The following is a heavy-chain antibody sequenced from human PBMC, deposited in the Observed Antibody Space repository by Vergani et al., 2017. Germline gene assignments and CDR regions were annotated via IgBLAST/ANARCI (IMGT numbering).Heavy chain of an antibody. Sequence: EVQLVQSGAEVKKPGESLKISCKGSGYSFTSYWIGWVRQRPGKGLEWMGIIYPGDSDTRYSPSFQGQVTISADKSISTAYLQGRSLKASDTAMYYCARTYYVYSSGSNGAFDIWGQGTMVTVSS. CDR3: ARTYYVYSSGSNGAFDI. J-gene: IGHJ3*02. CDR1: GYSFTSYW. D-gene: IGHD3-22*01. V-gene: IGHV5-51*01. CDR2: IYPGDSDT.